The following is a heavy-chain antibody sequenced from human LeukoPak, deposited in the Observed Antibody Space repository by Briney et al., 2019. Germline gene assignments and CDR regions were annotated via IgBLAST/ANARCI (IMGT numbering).Heavy chain of an antibody. V-gene: IGHV4-34*01. CDR3: ARVASYSSSS. D-gene: IGHD3-22*01. Sequence: SETLSLTCAVYGGSFSGYYWSWICQPPGKGLEWIGEINHSGSTNYNPSLKSRVTISVDTSKNQFSLKLSSVTAADTAVYYCARVASYSSSSWGQGTLVTVSS. J-gene: IGHJ5*02. CDR1: GGSFSGYY. CDR2: INHSGST.